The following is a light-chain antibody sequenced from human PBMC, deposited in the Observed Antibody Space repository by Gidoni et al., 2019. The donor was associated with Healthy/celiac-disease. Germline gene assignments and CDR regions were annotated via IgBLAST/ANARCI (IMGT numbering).Light chain of an antibody. Sequence: EIVLTQSPATLSLSPGERATLSCRASQSVSSYLAWYQQKPGQAPRLLIYDASNRATGIPARFSGSGSGTDFTLTISSLDPEDFAVYYCQQRSNWPLTFXGXTKVEIK. CDR3: QQRSNWPLT. CDR2: DAS. J-gene: IGKJ4*01. V-gene: IGKV3-11*01. CDR1: QSVSSY.